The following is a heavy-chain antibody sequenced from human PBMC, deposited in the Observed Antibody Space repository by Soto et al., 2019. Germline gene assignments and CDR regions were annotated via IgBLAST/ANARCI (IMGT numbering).Heavy chain of an antibody. CDR2: ISGSGGSP. V-gene: IGHV3-23*01. CDR1: GFIFSTSA. Sequence: GGSLRLSCAASGFIFSTSAMSWVRQAPGKGREWVSAISGSGGSPYYADSVKGRFTISRDNSKNTLYLEMNSLRAEDTAVYYCAKGPTIFGVIIVAEYYYGMDVWGQGTTVTVS. CDR3: AKGPTIFGVIIVAEYYYGMDV. J-gene: IGHJ6*02. D-gene: IGHD3-3*01.